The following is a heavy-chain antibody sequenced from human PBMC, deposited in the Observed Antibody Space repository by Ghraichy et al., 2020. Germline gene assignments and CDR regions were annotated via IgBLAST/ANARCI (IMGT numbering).Heavy chain of an antibody. CDR3: ARDRTCTNGVCSAHFGY. D-gene: IGHD2-8*01. J-gene: IGHJ4*02. CDR2: ISAYNGNT. Sequence: ASVKVSCKASGYTFTSYGISWVRQAPGQGLEWMGWISAYNGNTNYAQKLQGRVTMTTDTSTSTAYMELRSLRSDDTAVYYCARDRTCTNGVCSAHFGYWGQGTLVTVSS. V-gene: IGHV1-18*04. CDR1: GYTFTSYG.